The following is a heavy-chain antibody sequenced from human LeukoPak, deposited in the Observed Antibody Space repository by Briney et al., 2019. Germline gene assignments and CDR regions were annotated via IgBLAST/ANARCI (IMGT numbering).Heavy chain of an antibody. CDR1: GGTFSSYA. V-gene: IGHV1-69*13. Sequence: PVKVSCKASGGTFSSYAISWVRQAPGQGLEWMGGIIPIFGTANYAQRFQGRVTITADESTSTAYMELSSLRSEDTAVYYCARDRQVVPAAINYDWFDPWGQGTLVTVSS. J-gene: IGHJ5*02. CDR2: IIPIFGTA. CDR3: ARDRQVVPAAINYDWFDP. D-gene: IGHD2-2*02.